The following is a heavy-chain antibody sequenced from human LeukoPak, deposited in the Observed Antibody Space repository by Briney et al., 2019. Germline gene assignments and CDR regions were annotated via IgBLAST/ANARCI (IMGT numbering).Heavy chain of an antibody. Sequence: PSETLSLTCAVSGGSIRNSSFYWGWIRHPPGKGLEWIGNIYYSESTYYNPSLKSRVTISVDTSKNQFSLKLSSVTAADTAVYYCAKQRRDGYNYFDYWGQGTLVTVSS. D-gene: IGHD5-24*01. CDR2: IYYSEST. CDR3: AKQRRDGYNYFDY. J-gene: IGHJ4*02. CDR1: GGSIRNSSFY. V-gene: IGHV4-39*01.